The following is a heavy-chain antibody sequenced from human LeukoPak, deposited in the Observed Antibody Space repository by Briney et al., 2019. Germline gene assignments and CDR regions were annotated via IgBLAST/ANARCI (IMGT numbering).Heavy chain of an antibody. D-gene: IGHD2-15*01. CDR2: ISPYNGDT. CDR1: GYTFTHFD. CDR3: ARKRGGCYPD. Sequence: ASVKVSCKASGYTFTHFDISWVRQAPGQGPEWMGRISPYNGDTYYAQNLQGRVTVTTDTSTRTAYMELKSLTSDDTAVYYCARKRGGCYPDWGQGTLVTVSS. V-gene: IGHV1-18*01. J-gene: IGHJ4*02.